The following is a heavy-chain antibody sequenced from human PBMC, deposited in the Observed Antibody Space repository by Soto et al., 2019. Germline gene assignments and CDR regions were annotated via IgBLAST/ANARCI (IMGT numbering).Heavy chain of an antibody. J-gene: IGHJ6*04. CDR1: GGSLSGSF. Sequence: QVHLQQWGAGVLKPSETLSLTCAVYGGSLSGSFWSWIRQPPGRGLEWIGEINHSGSTNYGPSLRGRVTISVATSKNQISLKLRSVTAADTAVYYGVRGRPIWWVVRKFDPYVMDVWGKGTTVTVSS. D-gene: IGHD3-9*01. CDR3: VRGRPIWWVVRKFDPYVMDV. V-gene: IGHV4-34*02. CDR2: INHSGST.